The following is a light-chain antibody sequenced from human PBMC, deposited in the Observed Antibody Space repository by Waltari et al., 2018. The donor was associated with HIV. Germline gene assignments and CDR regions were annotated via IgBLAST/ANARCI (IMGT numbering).Light chain of an antibody. V-gene: IGLV1-40*01. Sequence: QSVLTQPPSVSGAPGQRVTISCTGSSPTIGDGYDVHSSQQLPGTAPKLLIYGNNNRPSGVPDRFSGSKSGTSASLAITGLQAEDEADYYCQSYDSSLSAFVFGTGTKVTVL. J-gene: IGLJ1*01. CDR1: SPTIGDGYD. CDR2: GNN. CDR3: QSYDSSLSAFV.